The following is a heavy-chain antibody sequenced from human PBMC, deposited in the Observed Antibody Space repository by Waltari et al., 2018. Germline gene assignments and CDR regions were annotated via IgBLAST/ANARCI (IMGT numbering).Heavy chain of an antibody. CDR3: ARHSAYAGTGYYYGMDV. J-gene: IGHJ6*02. D-gene: IGHD6-13*01. CDR2: IYYSGST. CDR1: GGSISSNHYY. Sequence: QLQLQESGPGLVKPSETLSLTCASSGGSISSNHYYWDWIRQPPGKGLEWIGSIYYSGSTYYNPSLKSRVTISVDTSKNHFSLKLGSVTAADTSLYYCARHSAYAGTGYYYGMDVWGQGTTVTVSS. V-gene: IGHV4-39*01.